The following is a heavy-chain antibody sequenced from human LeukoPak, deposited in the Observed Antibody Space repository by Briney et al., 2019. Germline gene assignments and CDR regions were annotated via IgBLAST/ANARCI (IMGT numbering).Heavy chain of an antibody. D-gene: IGHD6-19*01. CDR1: GFTFSRYW. CDR3: ARDRSSPFGWPRLDY. CDR2: IKEDGSDK. Sequence: PGGSLRLSCAASGFTFSRYWMTWVRQAPGKGLEWVASIKEDGSDKYYVDSVKGRFTISRDNAKNSLYLQMNSLRAEDTALYYCARDRSSPFGWPRLDYWGQGTLVTVSS. J-gene: IGHJ4*02. V-gene: IGHV3-7*03.